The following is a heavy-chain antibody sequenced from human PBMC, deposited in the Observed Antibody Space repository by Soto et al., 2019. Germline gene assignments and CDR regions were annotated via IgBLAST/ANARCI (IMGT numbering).Heavy chain of an antibody. J-gene: IGHJ4*02. CDR1: GDSINHSHW. D-gene: IGHD3-10*01. Sequence: SETLSLTCAVSGDSINHSHWCNWVRQPPGKGLEWIGQISHSGNTNYNPALTSRVNKSVGKSKNEFSLRLNSVTPEDTAVYYGARTRGYFDYWGQGVLVTVSS. CDR2: ISHSGNT. V-gene: IGHV4-4*02. CDR3: ARTRGYFDY.